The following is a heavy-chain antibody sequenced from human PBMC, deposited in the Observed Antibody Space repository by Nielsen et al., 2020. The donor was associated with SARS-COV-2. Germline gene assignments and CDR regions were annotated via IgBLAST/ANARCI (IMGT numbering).Heavy chain of an antibody. CDR2: ISSSSSHI. V-gene: IGHV3-21*01. D-gene: IGHD6-19*01. CDR1: RFTFSTYS. Sequence: GGSLRLSCAASRFTFSTYSMNWVRQAPGKGLEWVSSISSSSSHIFYADSVNGRFTISRDNAKNSLFLLMNSLRAEDTAVYYCAREAGTVGFDYWGQGTLVTVSS. CDR3: AREAGTVGFDY. J-gene: IGHJ4*02.